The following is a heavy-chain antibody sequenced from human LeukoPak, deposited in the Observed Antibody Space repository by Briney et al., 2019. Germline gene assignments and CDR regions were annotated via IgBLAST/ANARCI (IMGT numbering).Heavy chain of an antibody. CDR3: ARAKALGYCSSTSCYGAYYYYYMDV. Sequence: SETLSLTCAVYGGSFSGYYWSWIRQPPGKGLEWIGEINHSASTNYNPSLKSRVTISVDTSKNQCSLKLSSVTAADTAVYYCARAKALGYCSSTSCYGAYYYYYMDVWGKGTTVTVSS. CDR1: GGSFSGYY. J-gene: IGHJ6*03. CDR2: INHSAST. D-gene: IGHD2-2*01. V-gene: IGHV4-34*01.